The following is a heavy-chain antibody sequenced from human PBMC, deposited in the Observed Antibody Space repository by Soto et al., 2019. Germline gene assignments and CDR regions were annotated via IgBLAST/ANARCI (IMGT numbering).Heavy chain of an antibody. CDR3: AREGGSIGGWFGRKFDS. V-gene: IGHV3-23*01. D-gene: IGHD6-19*01. CDR1: GFSFSTHA. J-gene: IGHJ4*02. Sequence: PGGSLRLSCTASGFSFSTHAMSWVRQAPGKGLEWVSSISSGGTTTFYAASVGGRFTISRDKSKNTLYLQMNSLRADDTAVYYCAREGGSIGGWFGRKFDSWGQGTQVTVSS. CDR2: ISSGGTTT.